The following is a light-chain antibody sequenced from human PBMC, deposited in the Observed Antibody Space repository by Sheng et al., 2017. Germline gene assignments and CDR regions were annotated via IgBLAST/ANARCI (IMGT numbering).Light chain of an antibody. V-gene: IGLV3-1*01. CDR2: QDT. CDR3: QSWDRFTGA. CDR1: NLGATF. Sequence: SFELTQAPSVSVSPGQTASITCSGENLGATFVSWYQKKSGQSPVLVIYQDTKRPSGIPERFSGSNSGNTATLTVSGTQVMDEADYYCQSWDRFTGAFGGGTKLTVL. J-gene: IGLJ2*01.